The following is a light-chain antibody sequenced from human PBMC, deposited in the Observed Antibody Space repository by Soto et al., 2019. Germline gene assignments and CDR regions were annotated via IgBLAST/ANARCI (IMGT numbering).Light chain of an antibody. Sequence: EIVLTQSPATLSLSPGERATLSCRASQSVSSDLAWYQQKPGQAPRLLIYGASNGAAGIPARFSGSGSGTEFTLTISSLQSEDFAVYYCQQYYNWPLTFGGGTKVDI. CDR2: GAS. CDR1: QSVSSD. CDR3: QQYYNWPLT. J-gene: IGKJ4*01. V-gene: IGKV3D-15*01.